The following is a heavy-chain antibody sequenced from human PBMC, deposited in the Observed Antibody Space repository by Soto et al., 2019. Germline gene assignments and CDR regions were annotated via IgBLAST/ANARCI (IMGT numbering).Heavy chain of an antibody. J-gene: IGHJ4*02. CDR3: ARGFDDSDDFDY. CDR1: SGSVSSYY. CDR2: IYYSGST. D-gene: IGHD3-9*01. V-gene: IGHV4-59*02. Sequence: LSLTSASSSGSVSSYYGGLIRQPPGKGLEWIGYIYYSGSTNYNPSLKRRVTISVDTSKNQFSLKLSSVTAADTALYYCARGFDDSDDFDYWGQATLVTVSS.